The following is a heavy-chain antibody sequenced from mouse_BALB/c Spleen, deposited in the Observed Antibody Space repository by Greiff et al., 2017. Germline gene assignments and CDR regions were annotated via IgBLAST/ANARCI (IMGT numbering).Heavy chain of an antibody. J-gene: IGHJ4*01. Sequence: EVKLVESGGGLVKPGGSLKLSCAASGFTFSDYYMYWVRQTPEKRLEWVATISDGGSYTYYPDSVKGRFTISRDNAKNNLYLQMSSLKSEDTAMYYCVRDGAMDYWGQGTSVTVSS. CDR2: ISDGGSYT. CDR3: VRDGAMDY. CDR1: GFTFSDYY. V-gene: IGHV5-4*02.